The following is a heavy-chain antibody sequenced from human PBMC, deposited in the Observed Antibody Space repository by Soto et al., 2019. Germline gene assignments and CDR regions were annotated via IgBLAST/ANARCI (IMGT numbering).Heavy chain of an antibody. D-gene: IGHD1-1*01. V-gene: IGHV3-43*01. CDR1: GFTFDDYT. CDR2: ISWDGDSA. CDR3: AKGTRGNSPELDF. J-gene: IGHJ4*02. Sequence: GGALRLSCAASGFTFDDYTMHWVRQTPGKGLEWVSLISWDGDSAYYADSVRGRFTISRDNSKNSLFLQMNNVRAEDAALYFCAKGTRGNSPELDFWGQGTLVTVSS.